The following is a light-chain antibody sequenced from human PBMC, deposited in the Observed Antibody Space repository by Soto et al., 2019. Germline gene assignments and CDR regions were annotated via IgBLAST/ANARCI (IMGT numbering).Light chain of an antibody. CDR3: LQSHGT. CDR1: QIISRY. CDR2: RIS. Sequence: DIQMTQSPSSLSASVGDRVTITCRASQIISRYLSWYQQTPGKIPKLLIYRISELQSGVPSRFSGSGSGTDFTLTISSLQPEDFATYDCLQSHGTFGQGTKVDIK. J-gene: IGKJ1*01. V-gene: IGKV1-39*01.